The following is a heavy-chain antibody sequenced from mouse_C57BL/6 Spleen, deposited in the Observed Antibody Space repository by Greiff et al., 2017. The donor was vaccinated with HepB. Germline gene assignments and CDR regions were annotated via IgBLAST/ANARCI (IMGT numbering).Heavy chain of an antibody. J-gene: IGHJ2*01. CDR3: AREGGVVAARGYYFDY. CDR1: GYAFSSSW. V-gene: IGHV1-82*01. CDR2: IYPGDGDT. D-gene: IGHD1-1*01. Sequence: VKLMESGPELVKPGASVKISCKASGYAFSSSWMNWVKQRPGKGLEWIGRIYPGDGDTNYNGKFKGKATLTADKSSSTAYMQLSSLTSEDSAVYFCAREGGVVAARGYYFDYWGQGTTLTVSS.